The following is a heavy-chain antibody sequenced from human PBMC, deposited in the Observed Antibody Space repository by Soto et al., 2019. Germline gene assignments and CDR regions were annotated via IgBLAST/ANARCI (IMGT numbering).Heavy chain of an antibody. D-gene: IGHD3-22*01. V-gene: IGHV4-31*03. J-gene: IGHJ4*02. CDR3: ARQGDYYDSSGYPRPFDY. CDR2: IYVTGAV. Sequence: SETLSLTCSVSGAALNSGNYYWSWIRQVPGKGLEWIGHIYVTGAVDYNPSLRDRITISQDTSEGQFSLNLRLVTAADTAMYYCARQGDYYDSSGYPRPFDYWGQGTLVTVSS. CDR1: GAALNSGNYY.